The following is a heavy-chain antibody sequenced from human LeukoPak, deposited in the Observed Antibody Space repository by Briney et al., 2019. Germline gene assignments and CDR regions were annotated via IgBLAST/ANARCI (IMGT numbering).Heavy chain of an antibody. CDR2: ISWNSGSI. D-gene: IGHD6-6*01. J-gene: IGHJ4*02. Sequence: PGGSLRLSCAASVFTFDDYAMHWVRQAPGKGLEWVSGISWNSGSIGYADSVKGRFTISRDNAKNSLYLQMNSLRAEDTAVYYCARTAARRFDYWGQGTLVTVSS. CDR3: ARTAARRFDY. CDR1: VFTFDDYA. V-gene: IGHV3-9*01.